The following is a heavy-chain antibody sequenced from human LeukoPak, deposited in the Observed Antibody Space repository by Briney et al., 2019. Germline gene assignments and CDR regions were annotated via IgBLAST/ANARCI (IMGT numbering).Heavy chain of an antibody. Sequence: ASVKVSCKASGYTFTGYYMHWVRQAPGQGLEWMGWINPNSGGTNYAQKFQCRVTMTRNTSISTDYMEMSRLRSDDTAVYYCARMRKVVPNSFDPWGQGTLVTVSS. V-gene: IGHV1-2*02. CDR1: GYTFTGYY. J-gene: IGHJ5*02. CDR2: INPNSGGT. CDR3: ARMRKVVPNSFDP. D-gene: IGHD2-2*01.